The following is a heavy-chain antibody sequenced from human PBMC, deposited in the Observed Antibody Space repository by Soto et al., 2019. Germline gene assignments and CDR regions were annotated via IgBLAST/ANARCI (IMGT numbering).Heavy chain of an antibody. CDR1: GFTFSSYG. J-gene: IGHJ4*02. D-gene: IGHD2-15*01. CDR3: AKDQDGPVDY. V-gene: IGHV3-30*18. CDR2: ISYDGSNK. Sequence: GGSLRLSCAASGFTFSSYGMHWVRQAPGKGLEWVAVISYDGSNKYYADSVKGRFTISRDNSKNTLYLQMNSLRAEDTAVYYCAKDQDGPVDYWGQGTLVTVSS.